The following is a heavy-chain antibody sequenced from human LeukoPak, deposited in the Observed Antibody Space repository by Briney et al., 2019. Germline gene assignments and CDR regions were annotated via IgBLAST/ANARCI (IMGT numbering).Heavy chain of an antibody. J-gene: IGHJ4*02. V-gene: IGHV3-48*01. Sequence: GGSLRLSCAASGFTFSSYSMNWVRQAPGKGLEWVSYISSSSSTMYYADSVKGRFSIPRDNAKNSLYLQMNSLRAKDTAVYYCATGVHGIAAAGDYYFDYWGQGTLVTVSS. CDR3: ATGVHGIAAAGDYYFDY. CDR2: ISSSSSTM. CDR1: GFTFSSYS. D-gene: IGHD6-13*01.